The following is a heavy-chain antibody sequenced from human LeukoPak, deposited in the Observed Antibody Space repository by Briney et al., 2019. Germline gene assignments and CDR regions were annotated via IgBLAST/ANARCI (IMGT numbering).Heavy chain of an antibody. CDR1: GGSISSDTYY. CDR2: IYTSGNT. J-gene: IGHJ4*02. Sequence: SETLSLTCTVSGGSISSDTYYWSWIRQPAGMGLEWIGRIYTSGNTNYNPSLKSRVTISVDTSKNQFSLKLGSVTAADTAVYYCARAMYGSTGRFDYWGQGTLVTVSS. D-gene: IGHD2-8*01. CDR3: ARAMYGSTGRFDY. V-gene: IGHV4-61*02.